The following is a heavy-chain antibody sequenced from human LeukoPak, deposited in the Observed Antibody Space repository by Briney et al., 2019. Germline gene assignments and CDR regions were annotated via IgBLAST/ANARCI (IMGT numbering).Heavy chain of an antibody. V-gene: IGHV4-34*01. Sequence: PSETLSLTCAVYGGSFSGYYWSWIRQPPGKGLEWIGEINHSGSTNYNPSLKSRVTISVDTSKNQFSLKLSSVTAADTAVYYCARSRGVHYYYYGIDVWGQGTTVTVSS. D-gene: IGHD3-10*01. J-gene: IGHJ6*02. CDR3: ARSRGVHYYYYGIDV. CDR2: INHSGST. CDR1: GGSFSGYY.